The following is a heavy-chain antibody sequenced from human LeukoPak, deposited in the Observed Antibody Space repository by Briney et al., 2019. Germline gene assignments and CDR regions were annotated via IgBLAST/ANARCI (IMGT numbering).Heavy chain of an antibody. CDR2: IYTSGST. D-gene: IGHD1-26*01. J-gene: IGHJ4*02. CDR1: GGSISSYY. V-gene: IGHV4-4*07. Sequence: SETLSLTCTVSGGSISSYYWSWIRQPAGKGLEWIGRIYTSGSTNYNPSLKSRVTMSVDTSKNQFSLKLSSGTAADTAVYYCARAFRDPLSGSYYFDYWGQGTLVTVSS. CDR3: ARAFRDPLSGSYYFDY.